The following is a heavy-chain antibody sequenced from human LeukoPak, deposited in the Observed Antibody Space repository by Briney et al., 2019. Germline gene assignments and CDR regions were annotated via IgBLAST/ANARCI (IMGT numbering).Heavy chain of an antibody. D-gene: IGHD3-16*01. CDR3: ARDFYDYVWGSYGAFDI. CDR2: INHSGST. CDR1: GGSFSGYY. J-gene: IGHJ3*02. V-gene: IGHV4-34*01. Sequence: SETLSLTCAVYGGSFSGYYWSWIRQPPGKGLEWIGEINHSGSTNYNPSLKSRVTISVDTSKNQFSLKLSSVTAADTAVYYCARDFYDYVWGSYGAFDIWGQGTMVTVSS.